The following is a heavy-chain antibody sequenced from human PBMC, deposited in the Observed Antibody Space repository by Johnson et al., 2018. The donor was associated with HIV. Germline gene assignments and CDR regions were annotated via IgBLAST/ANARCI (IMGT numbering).Heavy chain of an antibody. J-gene: IGHJ3*02. Sequence: VQLVESGGGLVQPGGSLRLSCAASGFTFDDYGMNWVRQAPGKGLEWVSGINWNGVSTAYADSVKGRCTISRDNGKNSLYLQMNSLRGEDTALYYCAKDLPVYGHGHGAFDIWGQGTVVTVSS. CDR2: INWNGVST. D-gene: IGHD3-10*01. CDR3: AKDLPVYGHGHGAFDI. CDR1: GFTFDDYG. V-gene: IGHV3-20*04.